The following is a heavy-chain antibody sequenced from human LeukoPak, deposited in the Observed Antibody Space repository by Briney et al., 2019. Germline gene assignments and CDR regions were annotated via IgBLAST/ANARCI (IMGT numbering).Heavy chain of an antibody. V-gene: IGHV1-69*13. D-gene: IGHD6-13*01. CDR3: ARDYAAAENY. Sequence: SVKVSCKASGGTFSSYAISWVRQAPGQGLEWMGGIIPIFGTANYAQKFQGRVTITADESTSTAYMELSRLRSDDTAVYYCARDYAAAENYWGQGTLVTVSS. J-gene: IGHJ4*02. CDR1: GGTFSSYA. CDR2: IIPIFGTA.